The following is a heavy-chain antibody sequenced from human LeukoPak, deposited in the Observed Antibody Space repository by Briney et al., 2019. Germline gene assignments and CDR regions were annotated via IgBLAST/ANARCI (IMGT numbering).Heavy chain of an antibody. J-gene: IGHJ4*02. CDR3: ARGLVEMASPADFDY. Sequence: RASVKVSCKASGYTFTSYGISWVRQAPGQGLEWMGWISAYNGNTNYAQKLQGRVTMTTDTSTSTAYMELRSLRSDDTAVYYCARGLVEMASPADFDYWGQGALVTVSS. D-gene: IGHD5-24*01. CDR2: ISAYNGNT. CDR1: GYTFTSYG. V-gene: IGHV1-18*01.